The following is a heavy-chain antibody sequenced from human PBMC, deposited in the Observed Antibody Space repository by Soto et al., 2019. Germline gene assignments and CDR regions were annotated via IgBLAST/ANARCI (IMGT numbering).Heavy chain of an antibody. Sequence: SGPTLVNPTQTLTLTCTFSGFSLSTSGVGVGWIRQPPGKALEWLALIYWNDDKRYSPSLKSRLTITKDTSKNQVVLTMTNMDPVDTATYYCAHSRWSTYYDILTGYYYFDYWGQGTLVTVSS. CDR3: AHSRWSTYYDILTGYYYFDY. J-gene: IGHJ4*02. CDR1: GFSLSTSGVG. CDR2: IYWNDDK. D-gene: IGHD3-9*01. V-gene: IGHV2-5*01.